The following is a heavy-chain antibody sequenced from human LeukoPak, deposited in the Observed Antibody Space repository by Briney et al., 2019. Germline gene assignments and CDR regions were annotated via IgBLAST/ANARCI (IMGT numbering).Heavy chain of an antibody. Sequence: GGSLRLSCAASGFTFSSYGMHWVRQAPGKGLEWVSYISSSGSTIYYADSVKGRFTISRDNAKNSLYLQMNSLEAEDTAVYYCARSGWLRFGVFDYWGQGTLVTVSS. CDR1: GFTFSSYG. V-gene: IGHV3-48*04. D-gene: IGHD5-12*01. CDR2: ISSSGSTI. J-gene: IGHJ4*02. CDR3: ARSGWLRFGVFDY.